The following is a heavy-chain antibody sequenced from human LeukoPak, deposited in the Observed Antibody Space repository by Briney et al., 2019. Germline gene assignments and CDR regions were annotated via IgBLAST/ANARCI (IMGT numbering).Heavy chain of an antibody. J-gene: IGHJ6*02. CDR2: LDPEDGKI. Sequence: ASVKVSCKVSGYSLTEVSIHWVRQRPGKGLEWMGGLDPEDGKIIYAQMFEDRVTMTEDTSRDIAYMELSSLRSDDTAVYYCATEIHYASGRFRAHAMDVWGQGTTVTVSS. CDR1: GYSLTEVS. D-gene: IGHD3-10*01. CDR3: ATEIHYASGRFRAHAMDV. V-gene: IGHV1-24*01.